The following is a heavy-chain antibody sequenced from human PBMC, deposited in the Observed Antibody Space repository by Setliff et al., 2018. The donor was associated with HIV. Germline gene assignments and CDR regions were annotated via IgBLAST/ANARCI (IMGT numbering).Heavy chain of an antibody. J-gene: IGHJ4*02. V-gene: IGHV1-3*01. CDR3: AMTQMIYYFDY. CDR1: GDNFTSYT. CDR2: INPDNGNT. Sequence: ASVKVSCKASGDNFTSYTFHWVRQAPGQTPEWMGWINPDNGNTQYSQKFRGRVTMTRDTSANTVFMQMSSLRSEDTSIFYGAMTQMIYYFDYWGPGTLVTVSS. D-gene: IGHD3-16*01.